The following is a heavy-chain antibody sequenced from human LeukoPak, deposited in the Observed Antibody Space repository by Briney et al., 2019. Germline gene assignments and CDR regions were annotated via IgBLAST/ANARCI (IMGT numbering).Heavy chain of an antibody. J-gene: IGHJ5*02. CDR2: ISSSSTI. V-gene: IGHV3-48*01. Sequence: GGSLRLSCAASGFTFSSYSMNWVRQAPGKGLEWVSYISSSSTIYYADSVKGRFTISRDNAKNSLYPQMNSLRAEDTAVYYCARDPLVGATAWGQGTLVTVSS. D-gene: IGHD1-26*01. CDR1: GFTFSSYS. CDR3: ARDPLVGATA.